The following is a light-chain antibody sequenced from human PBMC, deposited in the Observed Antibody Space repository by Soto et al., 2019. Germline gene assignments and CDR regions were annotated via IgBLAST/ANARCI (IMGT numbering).Light chain of an antibody. CDR2: EDN. Sequence: SALTQPASVSGSPGQSITISCTGTSSDVGSYNLVSWYQHHPGKAPKFIIYEDNKRPSGVSNRFSGSKSGNTASLTISGLQAEDEADYYCCAFVRSNALLFGGGTKLTVL. J-gene: IGLJ2*01. V-gene: IGLV2-23*01. CDR3: CAFVRSNALL. CDR1: SSDVGSYNL.